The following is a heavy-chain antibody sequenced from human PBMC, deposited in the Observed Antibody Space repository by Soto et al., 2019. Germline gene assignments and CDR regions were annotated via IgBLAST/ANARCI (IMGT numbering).Heavy chain of an antibody. D-gene: IGHD1-26*01. V-gene: IGHV3-74*01. CDR2: ISPDGSMT. CDR3: ARDDSGPETFDL. CDR1: GFTFSSYW. Sequence: GGSLRLSCAASGFTFSSYWMHWVRQPPGKGLVWVSHISPDGSMTRYADSVKGRFTISRDDAKNTLYLQMNSLRVEDTAVYYCARDDSGPETFDLWGQGALVTVSS. J-gene: IGHJ4*02.